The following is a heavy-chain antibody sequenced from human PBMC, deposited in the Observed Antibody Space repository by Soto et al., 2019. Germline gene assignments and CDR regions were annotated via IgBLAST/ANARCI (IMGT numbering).Heavy chain of an antibody. D-gene: IGHD2-2*01. CDR1: GFTFSNFA. V-gene: IGHV3-23*01. CDR3: AKDSKSVAVSAARVYGMDV. Sequence: EVPVLESGGGLVQPGGSLRLSCAGSGFTFSNFALTWVRQAPGKGLEWVSTTRGNGEHTYYADSVKGRFTVSRDNSKNALFLEMSSLRAEDTAVYYCAKDSKSVAVSAARVYGMDVWGQGTTVTVSS. J-gene: IGHJ6*02. CDR2: TRGNGEHT.